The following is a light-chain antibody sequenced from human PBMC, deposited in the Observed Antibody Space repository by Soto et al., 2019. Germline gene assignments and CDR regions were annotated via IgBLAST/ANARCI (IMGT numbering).Light chain of an antibody. CDR1: SSNIVSNT. Sequence: QSVLTQPPSASGTPGQRVTISCSGSSSNIVSNTVNWYQQLPGTAPKLLIYSNNQRTSGVPDRFSGSKSGTSASLAISGLQSEDEADYYCAAWDDSLNALVFGGGTKLTVL. CDR2: SNN. V-gene: IGLV1-44*01. J-gene: IGLJ2*01. CDR3: AAWDDSLNALV.